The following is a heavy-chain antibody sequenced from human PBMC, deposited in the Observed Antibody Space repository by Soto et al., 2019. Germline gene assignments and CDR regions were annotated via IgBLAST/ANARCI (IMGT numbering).Heavy chain of an antibody. J-gene: IGHJ4*02. CDR3: ARQILVPAAQGWYYFDY. V-gene: IGHV1-46*01. D-gene: IGHD2-2*01. CDR2: INPTGRSI. CDR1: GSPLTSYH. Sequence: SVKVASKASGSPLTSYHTHRVRQPPGQGLERMGTINPTGRSISDAQKFHGSTNVTTHTSTNTSYMELRRLRFSDTPANYCARQILVPAAQGWYYFDYWGQGTVGTVAS.